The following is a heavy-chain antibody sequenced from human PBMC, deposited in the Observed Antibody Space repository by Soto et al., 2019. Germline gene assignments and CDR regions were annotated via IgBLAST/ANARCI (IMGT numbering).Heavy chain of an antibody. CDR1: GFSLTTPGLG. Sequence: QITLKHSGPTLVKPTQTLTLTCTVSGFSLTTPGLGVGWIRQPPGKALEWLTLVYWHDDKRYSSSLRDRLTIARDTSNNQLVLSMTNMDPEDSATYYCVRLMSTETTGYFDYWGQGILVTVSS. CDR3: VRLMSTETTGYFDY. J-gene: IGHJ4*02. CDR2: VYWHDDK. D-gene: IGHD1-1*01. V-gene: IGHV2-5*01.